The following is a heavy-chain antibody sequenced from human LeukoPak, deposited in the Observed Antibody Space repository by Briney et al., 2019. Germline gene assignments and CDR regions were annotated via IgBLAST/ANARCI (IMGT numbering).Heavy chain of an antibody. CDR2: ISYDGSNK. V-gene: IGHV3-30-3*01. Sequence: GRSLRLSCAASGFTFSSYAMHWVRQAPGKGLEWVAVISYDGSNKYYADSVKGRFTISRDNSKNTLYLQMNSLRAEDTAVYYCARVRTGTTVYYGMDVWGQGTTVTVSS. CDR1: GFTFSSYA. CDR3: ARVRTGTTVYYGMDV. J-gene: IGHJ6*02. D-gene: IGHD1-7*01.